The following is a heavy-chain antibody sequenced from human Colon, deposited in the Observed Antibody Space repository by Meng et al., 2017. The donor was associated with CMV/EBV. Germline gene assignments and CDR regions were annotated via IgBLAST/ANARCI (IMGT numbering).Heavy chain of an antibody. CDR2: ISYDGSNK. Sequence: GESLKISCAASGFTFSSYAMHWVRQAPGKGLEWVAVISYDGSNKYYADSVKGRFTISRDDSKNMLYLQMNTLRVDDTAVYFCARGTRLLELLPPFMDVWGQGTTVTVSS. V-gene: IGHV3-30*14. D-gene: IGHD3-3*01. J-gene: IGHJ6*02. CDR1: GFTFSSYA. CDR3: ARGTRLLELLPPFMDV.